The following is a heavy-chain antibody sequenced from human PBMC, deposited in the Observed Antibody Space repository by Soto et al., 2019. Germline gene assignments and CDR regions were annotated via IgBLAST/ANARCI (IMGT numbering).Heavy chain of an antibody. D-gene: IGHD3-22*01. Sequence: ASVKVSSKDSGFTFTVYYMQWVRQAPGQGLEWMGWINPNSRGTNYAQKFQGWVTMTRDTSISTAYMELSRLRSDDTAVYYCAREKNTYYYDSSGSDAFDIWGQGTMVTVSS. CDR3: AREKNTYYYDSSGSDAFDI. V-gene: IGHV1-2*04. J-gene: IGHJ3*02. CDR2: INPNSRGT. CDR1: GFTFTVYY.